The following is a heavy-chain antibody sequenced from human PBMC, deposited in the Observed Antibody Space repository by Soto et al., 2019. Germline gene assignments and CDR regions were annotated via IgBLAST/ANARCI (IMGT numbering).Heavy chain of an antibody. CDR1: GFTFSSYG. CDR2: VSGGGETT. V-gene: IGHV3-30*18. D-gene: IGHD2-2*01. CDR3: AKEGDIVVGPVAGPVAFCFDH. Sequence: QVQLVESGGGVVQPGRSLRLSCAGSGFTFSSYGIHWVRQAPGKGLEWVAVVSGGGETTYYADSVRGRSTISRDNSKNTMYLQLNRLRPEDTAVYYCAKEGDIVVGPVAGPVAFCFDHWGQGTLVTVSS. J-gene: IGHJ4*02.